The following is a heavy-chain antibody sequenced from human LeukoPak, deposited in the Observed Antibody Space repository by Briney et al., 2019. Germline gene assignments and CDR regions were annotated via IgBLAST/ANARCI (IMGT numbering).Heavy chain of an antibody. Sequence: PSETLSLTCAVYGGSFSGYYWSWIRQPPGKGLEWIGEINHSGSTNYNPSLKSRVTISVDTSKNQFSLKLSSVTAADTAVYYCARDIAPGDSSGYSPYYYYGMDVWGQGTTVTVSS. CDR2: INHSGST. CDR1: GGSFSGYY. CDR3: ARDIAPGDSSGYSPYYYYGMDV. D-gene: IGHD3-22*01. J-gene: IGHJ6*02. V-gene: IGHV4-34*01.